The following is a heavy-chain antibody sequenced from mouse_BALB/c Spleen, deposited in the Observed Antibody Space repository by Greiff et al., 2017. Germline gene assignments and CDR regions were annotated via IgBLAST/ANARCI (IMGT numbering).Heavy chain of an antibody. CDR2: IHYSGST. Sequence: DVKLQESGPDLVKPSQSLSLTCTVTGYSITSGYSWHWIRQFPGNKLEWMGYIHYSGSTNYNPSLKSRISITRDTSKNQFFLQLNSVTTEDTATYYCAREDGYDGGFAYWGQGTLVTVSA. J-gene: IGHJ3*01. CDR3: AREDGYDGGFAY. D-gene: IGHD2-2*01. V-gene: IGHV3-1*02. CDR1: GYSITSGYS.